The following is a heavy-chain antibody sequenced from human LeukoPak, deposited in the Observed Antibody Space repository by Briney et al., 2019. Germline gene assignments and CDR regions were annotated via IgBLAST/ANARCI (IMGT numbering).Heavy chain of an antibody. J-gene: IGHJ4*02. CDR3: TRDRPNYYGSDGHYYRRNGDY. Sequence: PGGSLRLSCAASGFTFSSYGMHWVRQAPGKGLEWVSSITSRGEGTWYAGSVKGRFTISRDNSKNTLYLQMNSLRAEDTAVYYCTRDRPNYYGSDGHYYRRNGDYWGQGTLVTVSS. D-gene: IGHD3-22*01. CDR1: GFTFSSYG. CDR2: ITSRGEGT. V-gene: IGHV3-23*01.